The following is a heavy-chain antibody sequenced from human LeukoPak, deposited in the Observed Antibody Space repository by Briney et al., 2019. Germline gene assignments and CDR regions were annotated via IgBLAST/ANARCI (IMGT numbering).Heavy chain of an antibody. CDR1: GFTFSSYA. CDR3: AKYGPQDSGSSHFDY. V-gene: IGHV3-23*01. CDR2: IRDSGSST. Sequence: GGALRLSCAASGFTFSSYAMSWVRQAPGKGLEWVSAIRDSGSSTHYADSVKGRFTASRDNSKNTLFLQMNSLRAEDTAIYYCAKYGPQDSGSSHFDYWGQGALVTVSS. D-gene: IGHD1-26*01. J-gene: IGHJ4*02.